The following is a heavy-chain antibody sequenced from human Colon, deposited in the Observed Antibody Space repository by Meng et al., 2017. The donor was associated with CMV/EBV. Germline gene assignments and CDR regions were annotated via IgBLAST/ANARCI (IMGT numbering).Heavy chain of an antibody. D-gene: IGHD3-9*01. V-gene: IGHV4-39*01. Sequence: SQTLSLTGTVSGSSVSISRFFWGWIRQPPGKGLEWIGNIFYSGSTYYNPSLKSRVTISVDTSKDQFSLRLSSVTATDTAVYYCARQNSYYDSLTGYYRPAGLDYWGQGTLVTVSS. CDR1: GSSVSISRFF. J-gene: IGHJ4*02. CDR3: ARQNSYYDSLTGYYRPAGLDY. CDR2: IFYSGST.